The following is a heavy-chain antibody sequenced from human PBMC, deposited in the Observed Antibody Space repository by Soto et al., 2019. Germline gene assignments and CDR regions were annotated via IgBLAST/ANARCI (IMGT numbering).Heavy chain of an antibody. CDR2: ISAGGGST. Sequence: GGSLRLSCAASGFTFSSNAMSWVRQAPGKGLEWVSAISAGGGSTYYADSVKGRFTISRDNAKNTLYLQMNSLRAEDTAVYYCAKGVYSSGWYGEGDYCGQGTLVTVSS. J-gene: IGHJ4*02. CDR1: GFTFSSNA. V-gene: IGHV3-23*01. D-gene: IGHD6-19*01. CDR3: AKGVYSSGWYGEGDY.